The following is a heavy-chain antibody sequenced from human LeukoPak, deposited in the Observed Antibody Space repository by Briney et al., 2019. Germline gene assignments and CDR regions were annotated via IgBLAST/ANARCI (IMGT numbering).Heavy chain of an antibody. CDR1: GYTFTSYY. CDR2: INPSGGST. CDR3: ARAQILYDSSGYYSGHRDDY. Sequence: GASVKVSCKASGYTFTSYYMHWVRQAPGQGLEWMGIINPSGGSTSYAQKFQGRVTMTRDMSTSTVYMELSSLRSEDKAVYYCARAQILYDSSGYYSGHRDDYWGQGTLVTVSS. J-gene: IGHJ4*02. V-gene: IGHV1-46*01. D-gene: IGHD3-22*01.